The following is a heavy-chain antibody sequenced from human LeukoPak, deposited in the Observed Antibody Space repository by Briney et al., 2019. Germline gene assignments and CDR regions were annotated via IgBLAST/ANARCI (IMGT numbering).Heavy chain of an antibody. CDR3: ARVPVKRYSGSWYPLFDY. Sequence: ASVKVSCKASGGTFSSYAISWVRQAPGQGLEWMGGIIPIFGTANYAQKFQGRVTITADESTSTAYMELSSLRSEDTAVYYCARVPVKRYSGSWYPLFDYWGQGTLVTVSS. D-gene: IGHD6-13*01. CDR2: IIPIFGTA. CDR1: GGTFSSYA. J-gene: IGHJ4*02. V-gene: IGHV1-69*13.